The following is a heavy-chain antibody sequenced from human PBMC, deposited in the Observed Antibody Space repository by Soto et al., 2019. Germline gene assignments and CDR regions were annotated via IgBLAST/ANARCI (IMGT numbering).Heavy chain of an antibody. CDR1: GYFGSSSNC. Sequence: SETLSLTCAVSGYFGSSSNCWGCIRQPPGKGLEWIWYIAYSGSAYYNPSLKSRVTISIDTPMHQFSLKLNSVTAADKAVYYCVRYYGARVYFDYWGQGSLVTVSS. J-gene: IGHJ4*02. CDR3: VRYYGARVYFDY. CDR2: IAYSGSA. V-gene: IGHV4-28*01. D-gene: IGHD4-17*01.